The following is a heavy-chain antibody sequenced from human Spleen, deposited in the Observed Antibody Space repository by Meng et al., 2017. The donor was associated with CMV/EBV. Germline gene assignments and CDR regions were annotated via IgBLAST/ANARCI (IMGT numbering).Heavy chain of an antibody. V-gene: IGHV5-51*01. CDR3: VKLPPRLHGEYLQH. D-gene: IGHD4-11*01. J-gene: IGHJ1*01. CDR1: GYIFTTYW. Sequence: SGYIFTTYWIGWGRQMPGKGLEWMGVVYPGDSDTRYNPSFQDQVTISADKSVNTAYLQWSSLQASDTAIYYCVKLPPRLHGEYLQHWGQGTLVTVSS. CDR2: VYPGDSDT.